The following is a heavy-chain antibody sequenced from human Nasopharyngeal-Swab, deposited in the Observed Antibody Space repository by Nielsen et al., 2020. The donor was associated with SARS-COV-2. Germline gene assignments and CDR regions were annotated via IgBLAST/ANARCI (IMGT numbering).Heavy chain of an antibody. CDR1: GFTFNDYY. CDR2: IGTTGTTI. D-gene: IGHD7-27*01. J-gene: IGHJ5*02. Sequence: GESLKISCAASGFTFNDYYLSWIRQFPGKGLEWVSYIGTTGTTIYYADSVKGRFTISRDNAKNSLYLQMNSLRAEDTAIYYCARKGKLGSNWFDPWGQGTLVTVSS. V-gene: IGHV3-11*04. CDR3: ARKGKLGSNWFDP.